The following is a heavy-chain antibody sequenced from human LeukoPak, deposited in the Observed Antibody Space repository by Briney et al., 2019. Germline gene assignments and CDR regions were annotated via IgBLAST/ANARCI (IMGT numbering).Heavy chain of an antibody. CDR1: GYTFTSYG. Sequence: ASVKVSCKASGYTFTSYGISWVRQAPGQGLEWMGWISAYNGNTNYAQKLQGRVTMTNDTSTSTAYMDLKSLRSDDTALYYCARDGHRMYYYGGSDYHFDNWGQGTLVTVSS. CDR3: ARDGHRMYYYGGSDYHFDN. CDR2: ISAYNGNT. J-gene: IGHJ4*02. D-gene: IGHD3-22*01. V-gene: IGHV1-18*04.